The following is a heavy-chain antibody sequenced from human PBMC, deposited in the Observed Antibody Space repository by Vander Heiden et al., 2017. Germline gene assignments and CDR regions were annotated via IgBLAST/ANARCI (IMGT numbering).Heavy chain of an antibody. D-gene: IGHD2-21*02. J-gene: IGHJ4*02. CDR1: GFTVRSNY. V-gene: IGHV3-53*01. CDR3: ASSAGVTSFDY. CDR2: IYSGGST. Sequence: EVQLVESGGGLIQPGGSLRLSCAASGFTVRSNYTSWVRQAPGKGLEWVSVIYSGGSTYYADSVKGRFTISRDNSKNTLYLQMNSLRAEDTAVYYCASSAGVTSFDYWGQGTLVTVSS.